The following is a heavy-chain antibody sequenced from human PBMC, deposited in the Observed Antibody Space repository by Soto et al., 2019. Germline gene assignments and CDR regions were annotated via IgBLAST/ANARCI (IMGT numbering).Heavy chain of an antibody. CDR2: ISSSSSTI. J-gene: IGHJ4*02. V-gene: IGHV3-48*01. D-gene: IGHD2-2*01. CDR1: GFTFSSYS. Sequence: EVQLVESGGGLVQPGGSLRLSCAASGFTFSSYSMNWVRQAAGKGLERVSYISSSSSTIYYADSVKGRFTISRDNDKNSLYLQRNSLRAEDTAVYYCARPGCQYCSSTSCYGCWGQGTLVTVSS. CDR3: ARPGCQYCSSTSCYGC.